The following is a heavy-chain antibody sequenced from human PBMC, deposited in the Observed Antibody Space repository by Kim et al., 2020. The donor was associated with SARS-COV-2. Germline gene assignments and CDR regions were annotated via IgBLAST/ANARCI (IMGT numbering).Heavy chain of an antibody. J-gene: IGHJ6*02. CDR1: GGSISRSSYY. Sequence: SETLSLTCTVSGGSISRSSYYWGWIRQPPGKGLEWIGSRYYNGRSYYKASLKSRVSISVDTSKNQFSLKLSSVTATDTAVYYCARLDSPDCSRTLAFDSTGHCYLSGVDVWGQGTTVTVSS. CDR2: RYYNGRS. V-gene: IGHV4-39*01. D-gene: IGHD3-22*01. CDR3: ARLDSPDCSRTLAFDSTGHCYLSGVDV.